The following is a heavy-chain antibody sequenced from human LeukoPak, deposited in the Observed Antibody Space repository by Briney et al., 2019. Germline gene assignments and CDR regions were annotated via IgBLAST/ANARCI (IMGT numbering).Heavy chain of an antibody. J-gene: IGHJ4*02. CDR3: ASGGTAVVMALTYYFDT. D-gene: IGHD3-22*01. V-gene: IGHV4-38-2*01. CDR1: GYSISSGYY. CDR2: IYHTGST. Sequence: ASETLSLTCAVSGYSISSGYYWGWIRRPPGKGLEWIGSIYHTGSTYYNPSLQSRVTISLDSPKNQFSLKLTSVTAADTAVYYCASGGTAVVMALTYYFDTWGQGTPVTVSS.